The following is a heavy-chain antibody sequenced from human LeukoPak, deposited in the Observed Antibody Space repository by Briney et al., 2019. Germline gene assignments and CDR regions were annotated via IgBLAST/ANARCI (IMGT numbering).Heavy chain of an antibody. J-gene: IGHJ3*02. V-gene: IGHV4-61*05. CDR1: GGSISSSSYY. Sequence: SETLSLTCTVSGGSISSSSYYWSWIRQPPGKGLEWIGYIYYSGSTNYNPSLKSRVTISVDTSKNQFSLKLSSVTAADTAVYYCARRTGELTLDAFDIWGQGTMVTVSS. CDR2: IYYSGST. D-gene: IGHD1-26*01. CDR3: ARRTGELTLDAFDI.